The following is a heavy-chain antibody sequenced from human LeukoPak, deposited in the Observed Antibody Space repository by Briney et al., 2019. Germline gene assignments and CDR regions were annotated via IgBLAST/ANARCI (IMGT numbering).Heavy chain of an antibody. CDR2: IRYDGSNK. Sequence: PGGSLRLSCAASGFTFSSYGMHWVRQAPGKGLEWVAFIRYDGSNKYYADSVKGRFTISRDNSKNTLYLQMNSLRAEDTAVYYCAKHGPTYYYYMDVWGKGTTVTISS. CDR3: AKHGPTYYYYMDV. V-gene: IGHV3-30*02. CDR1: GFTFSSYG. J-gene: IGHJ6*03.